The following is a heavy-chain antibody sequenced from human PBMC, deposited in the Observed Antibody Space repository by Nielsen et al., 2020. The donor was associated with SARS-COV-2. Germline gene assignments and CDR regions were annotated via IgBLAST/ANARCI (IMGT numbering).Heavy chain of an antibody. CDR2: IKDDGSAR. CDR3: ASLNWVDTTAK. D-gene: IGHD1-1*01. V-gene: IGHV3-7*01. Sequence: SLKISCVASGFTFSAYWLNLVRQAPGEGLELVANIKDDGSARYYVDSVKGRFTISKDNAKNSLYLQMHNLRAEDTAVYFCASLNWVDTTAKWGPGTPVTVSA. CDR1: GFTFSAYW. J-gene: IGHJ4*02.